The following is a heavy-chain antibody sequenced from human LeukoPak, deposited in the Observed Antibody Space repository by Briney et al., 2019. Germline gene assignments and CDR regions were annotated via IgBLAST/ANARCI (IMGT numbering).Heavy chain of an antibody. J-gene: IGHJ4*02. Sequence: GRSLRLSCAASGFTFSSYGMHWVRQAPGKGLEWVAVISYDGSNKYYADSVKGRFTISRDNSKNTLYLQMNSPRAEDTAVYYCAKDLLRENYWGQGTLVTVSS. D-gene: IGHD3-10*01. CDR3: AKDLLRENY. CDR1: GFTFSSYG. CDR2: ISYDGSNK. V-gene: IGHV3-30*18.